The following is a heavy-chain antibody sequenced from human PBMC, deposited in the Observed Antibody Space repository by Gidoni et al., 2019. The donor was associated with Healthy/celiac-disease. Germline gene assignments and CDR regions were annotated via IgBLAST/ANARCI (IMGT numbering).Heavy chain of an antibody. CDR2: ISYDGSNK. J-gene: IGHJ6*02. CDR1: GFTFSSYA. V-gene: IGHV3-30*01. D-gene: IGHD4-17*01. CDR3: AATTVTTPTYYYYGMDV. Sequence: QVQLVESGGGVVQPGRSLRLSCAASGFTFSSYAMHWVRQAPGKGLEWVAVISYDGSNKYYADSVKGRFTISRDNSKNTLYLQMNSLRAEDTAVYYCAATTVTTPTYYYYGMDVWGQGTTVTVSS.